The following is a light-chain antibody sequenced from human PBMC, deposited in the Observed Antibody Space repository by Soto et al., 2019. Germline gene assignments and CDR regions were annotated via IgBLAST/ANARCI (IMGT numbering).Light chain of an antibody. J-gene: IGKJ5*01. Sequence: DIQMTQSPSTRSASIGNRVTITCRASEDINDWLAWYQQKPGNAPKFLIYDASSLESGVPSRFSGSGSGTDFTSTISSLQPEDIATYYCQQYDNLPLTFGQGTRLEIK. V-gene: IGKV1-5*01. CDR2: DAS. CDR3: QQYDNLPLT. CDR1: EDINDW.